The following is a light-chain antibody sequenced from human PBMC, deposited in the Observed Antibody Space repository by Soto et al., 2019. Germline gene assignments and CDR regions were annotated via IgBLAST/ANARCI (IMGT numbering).Light chain of an antibody. CDR1: HSVNIY. V-gene: IGKV3D-11*02. CDR3: QHRKYWPPFT. Sequence: EVVLTQSPDTLSLSPGETATLSCRTSHSVNIYLAWHQQNPGQAPRLLIYDSYNRVAGIPTRFSGSGPGTGFTLTISCLEHEDSAVYYCQHRKYWPPFTFGGGTKVEIK. CDR2: DSY. J-gene: IGKJ4*01.